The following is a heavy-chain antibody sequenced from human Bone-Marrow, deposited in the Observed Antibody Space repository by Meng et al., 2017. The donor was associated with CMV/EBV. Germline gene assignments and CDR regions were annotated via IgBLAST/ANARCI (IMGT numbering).Heavy chain of an antibody. V-gene: IGHV3-30-3*01. CDR1: GFTFSSYA. J-gene: IGHJ4*02. CDR2: ISYDGSNK. Sequence: GESLKISCAASGFTFSSYAMHWVRQAPGKGLEWVTIISYDGSNKYYADSVKGRFTISRDNSKNTLYLQMNSLRAEDTAVYYCWRAQSSRKTFDYWGQGTLVTVSS. CDR3: WRAQSSRKTFDY.